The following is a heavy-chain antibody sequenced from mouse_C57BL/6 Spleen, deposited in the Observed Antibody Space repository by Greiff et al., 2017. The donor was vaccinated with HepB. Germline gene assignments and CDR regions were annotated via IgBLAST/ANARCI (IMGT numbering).Heavy chain of an antibody. CDR3: ARGGDYDRGYFDY. V-gene: IGHV1-47*01. CDR2: FHPYNDDT. J-gene: IGHJ2*01. Sequence: QVQLKESGAELVKPGASVKMSCKASGYTFTTYPIEWMKQNHGKSLEWIGNFHPYNDDTKYNEKFKGKATLTVEKSSSTVYLALSRLTSDDSAVYYCARGGDYDRGYFDYWGQGTTLTVSS. CDR1: GYTFTTYP. D-gene: IGHD2-4*01.